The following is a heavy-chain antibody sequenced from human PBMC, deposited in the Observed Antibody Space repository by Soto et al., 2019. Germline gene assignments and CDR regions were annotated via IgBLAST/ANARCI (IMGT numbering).Heavy chain of an antibody. J-gene: IGHJ6*02. D-gene: IGHD6-19*01. CDR2: IIPILGIT. V-gene: IGHV1-69*04. Sequence: QVQLVQSGADVKKPGSSVKVSCMASGGTFRSYAVSWVRQAPGQGLEWTGRIIPILGITNYAQKFQGRITITADKSTNTVYMELTRLTSEDTAVYYCARDRDPLYSSGTSRGYYGMDVWGQGTTVTVSS. CDR1: GGTFRSYA. CDR3: ARDRDPLYSSGTSRGYYGMDV.